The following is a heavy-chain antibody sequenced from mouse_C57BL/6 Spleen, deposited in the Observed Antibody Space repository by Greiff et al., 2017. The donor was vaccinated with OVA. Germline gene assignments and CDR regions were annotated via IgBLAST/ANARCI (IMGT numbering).Heavy chain of an antibody. V-gene: IGHV2-2*01. CDR2: IWSGGST. D-gene: IGHD4-1*01. Sequence: VQLQQSGPGLVQPSQSLSITCTVSGFSLTSYGVHWVRQSPGKGLEWLGVIWSGGSTDYNAAFISSLSISKDNSKSQVFFKMNSLQADDTAIYYCAREANWDTWFAYWGQGTLVTVSA. J-gene: IGHJ3*01. CDR3: AREANWDTWFAY. CDR1: GFSLTSYG.